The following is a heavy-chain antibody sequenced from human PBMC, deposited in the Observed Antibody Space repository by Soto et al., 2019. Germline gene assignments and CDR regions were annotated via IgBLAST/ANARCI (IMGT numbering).Heavy chain of an antibody. D-gene: IGHD2-8*01. V-gene: IGHV1-69*01. Sequence: QVQLVQSGAEVKKPGSSVKVSCKASGGTFSSYAISWVRQAPGQGLEWMGGIIPIFGTANYAQKFQGRVTITADESKITAYMELSSLRSEDTAVYYCAGGSPPPPVLTVYAIHYYFDYWGQGTLVTVSS. CDR1: GGTFSSYA. CDR2: IIPIFGTA. J-gene: IGHJ4*02. CDR3: AGGSPPPPVLTVYAIHYYFDY.